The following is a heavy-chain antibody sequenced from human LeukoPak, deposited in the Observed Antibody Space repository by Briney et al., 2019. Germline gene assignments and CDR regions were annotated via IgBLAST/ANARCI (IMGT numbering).Heavy chain of an antibody. CDR1: GYSISSGYY. V-gene: IGHV4-38-2*02. CDR2: IYHSGST. Sequence: PSETLSLTCTVSGYSISSGYYWGWIRQPPGKGLEWIGSIYHSGSTYYNPSLKSRVTISVDTSKNQFSLKLSSVTAADTAVYYCARLYLGLLWFGESQAYFDYWGQGTLVTVSS. CDR3: ARLYLGLLWFGESQAYFDY. J-gene: IGHJ4*02. D-gene: IGHD3-10*01.